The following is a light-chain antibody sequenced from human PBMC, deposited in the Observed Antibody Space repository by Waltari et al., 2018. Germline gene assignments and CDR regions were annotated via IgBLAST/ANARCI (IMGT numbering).Light chain of an antibody. J-gene: IGKJ3*01. CDR1: QSVTSN. CDR2: GAS. Sequence: ETVMTQSPVTLSVSPGERATLSCRASQSVTSNLAWYQHKPGQAPRLLIFGASTRATGIPARFSGSGSGTEFTLTISSLQSEDFALYYCQQYNNWPPTFGPGTKVDIK. V-gene: IGKV3-15*01. CDR3: QQYNNWPPT.